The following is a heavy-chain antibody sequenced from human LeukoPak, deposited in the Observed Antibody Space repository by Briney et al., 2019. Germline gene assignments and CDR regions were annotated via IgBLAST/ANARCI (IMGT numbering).Heavy chain of an antibody. Sequence: GGSLRLSCAASGFTVSSNYMSWVRQAPGKGLEWVSLIYSGGSTYYADSVKGRFTISRDNAKNSVYLQMNSLRAEDTAVYYCAELGIAMIGGVWGKGTTVTISS. CDR1: GFTVSSNY. V-gene: IGHV3-53*01. CDR3: AELGIAMIGGV. D-gene: IGHD3-10*02. J-gene: IGHJ6*04. CDR2: IYSGGST.